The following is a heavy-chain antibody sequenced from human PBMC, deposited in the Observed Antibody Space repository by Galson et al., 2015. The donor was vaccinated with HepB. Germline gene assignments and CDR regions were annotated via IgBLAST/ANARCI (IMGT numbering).Heavy chain of an antibody. D-gene: IGHD2-15*01. CDR1: GFTFSSYA. CDR2: ISSSSSTI. V-gene: IGHV3-48*01. CDR3: ARAMGRQYCSGGSCYSGFYFDY. J-gene: IGHJ4*02. Sequence: SLRLSCAASGFTFSSYAMNWVRQAPGKGLEWVSYISSSSSTIYYADSVKGRFTISRDNAKNSLYLQMNSLRAEDTAVYYCARAMGRQYCSGGSCYSGFYFDYWGQGTLVTVSS.